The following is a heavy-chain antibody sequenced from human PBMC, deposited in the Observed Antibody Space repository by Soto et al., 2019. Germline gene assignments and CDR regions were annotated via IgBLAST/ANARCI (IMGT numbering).Heavy chain of an antibody. J-gene: IGHJ6*02. V-gene: IGHV3-30-3*01. Sequence: PGGSLRLSCAASGFTFSSYAMHWVRQATGKGLEWVAVISYDGSNKYYADSVKGRFTISRDNSKNTLYLQMNSLRAEDTAVYYCARALREVTMVRGAYYGMDVWGQGTTVTVSS. CDR3: ARALREVTMVRGAYYGMDV. CDR1: GFTFSSYA. CDR2: ISYDGSNK. D-gene: IGHD3-10*01.